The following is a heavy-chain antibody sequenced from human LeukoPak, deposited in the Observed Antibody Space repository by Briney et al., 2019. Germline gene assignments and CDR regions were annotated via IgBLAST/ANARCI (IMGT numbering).Heavy chain of an antibody. V-gene: IGHV4-31*03. CDR2: IYYSGST. CDR3: ARSFSPTQLEPSFFDY. Sequence: SSETLSLTCTVSGGSISSGGYYWSWIRQHPGKGLEWIGYIYYSGSTYYNPSLKSRVTISVDTSKNQFSLKLSSVTAADTAVYYCARSFSPTQLEPSFFDYWGQGTLVTVSS. CDR1: GGSISSGGYY. J-gene: IGHJ4*02. D-gene: IGHD1-1*01.